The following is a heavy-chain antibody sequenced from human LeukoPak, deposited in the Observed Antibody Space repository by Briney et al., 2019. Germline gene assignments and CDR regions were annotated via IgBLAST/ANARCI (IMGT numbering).Heavy chain of an antibody. CDR2: IYSGGST. J-gene: IGHJ4*02. D-gene: IGHD3-10*01. V-gene: IGHV3-53*01. Sequence: GGSLRLSCAASGFTGSSNYSSWVRQAPGKWLEWVSVIYSGGSTYYADSVKGRFTISRDNSKNTLYLQMNSLRAEDTAVYYCAIASYYSDFDYWGQGTLGTVSS. CDR1: GFTGSSNY. CDR3: AIASYYSDFDY.